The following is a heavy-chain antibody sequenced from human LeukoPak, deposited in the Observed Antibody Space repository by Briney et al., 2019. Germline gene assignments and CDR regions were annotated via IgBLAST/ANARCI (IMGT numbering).Heavy chain of an antibody. J-gene: IGHJ4*02. CDR3: ARLHITIFGVVTPGDY. V-gene: IGHV5-51*01. Sequence: GESLKISCKGSGYRFTSYWIGWVRQMPGKGLEWLGIFYPGDSDTSNSTSFQGQVTTSADKSISTAYLQWSSLKASDTAMYYCARLHITIFGVVTPGDYWGQGTLVTVSS. CDR1: GYRFTSYW. D-gene: IGHD3-3*01. CDR2: FYPGDSDT.